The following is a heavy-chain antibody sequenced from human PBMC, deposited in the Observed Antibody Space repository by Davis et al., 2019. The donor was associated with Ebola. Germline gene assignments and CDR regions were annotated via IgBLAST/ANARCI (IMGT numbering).Heavy chain of an antibody. CDR2: IIPILGIA. CDR3: ARGVYSSRWYGGYFDY. Sequence: SVKVSCKASRGTFSSYAISWVRQAPGQGLEWMGRIIPILGIANYAQKLQGRVTITADKSTSTAYMELSSLRSEDTAVYCCARGVYSSRWYGGYFDYWGQGTLVTVSS. J-gene: IGHJ4*02. CDR1: RGTFSSYA. V-gene: IGHV1-69*04. D-gene: IGHD6-13*01.